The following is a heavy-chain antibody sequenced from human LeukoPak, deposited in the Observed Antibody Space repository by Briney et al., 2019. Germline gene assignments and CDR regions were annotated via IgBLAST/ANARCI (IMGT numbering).Heavy chain of an antibody. D-gene: IGHD2-2*01. CDR3: ARGGYCGSTSCSYYYYYYMDV. Sequence: ASVKVSCKASGYTFTGYYMHWVRQAPGQGPEWMGWINPNSGGTNYAQKFQGRVTMTRDTSISTAYMELSRLRSDDTAVYYCARGGYCGSTSCSYYYYYYMDVWGKGTTVTVSS. V-gene: IGHV1-2*02. J-gene: IGHJ6*03. CDR1: GYTFTGYY. CDR2: INPNSGGT.